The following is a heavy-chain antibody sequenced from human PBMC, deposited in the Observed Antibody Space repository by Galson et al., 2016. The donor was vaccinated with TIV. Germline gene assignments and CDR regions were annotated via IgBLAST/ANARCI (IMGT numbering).Heavy chain of an antibody. CDR2: IDPDSGHT. CDR1: GYTFTAYY. V-gene: IGHV1-2*02. J-gene: IGHJ4*02. CDR3: ARAPGYHLENHVDY. D-gene: IGHD1-14*01. Sequence: SVKVSCKASGYTFTAYYLHWVRQAPGQGLERMGWIDPDSGHTNYAQKFQGRVTLTRDTSISTAYMEMRSLRYDDTAVYHCARAPGYHLENHVDYWGPGTLVTVSS.